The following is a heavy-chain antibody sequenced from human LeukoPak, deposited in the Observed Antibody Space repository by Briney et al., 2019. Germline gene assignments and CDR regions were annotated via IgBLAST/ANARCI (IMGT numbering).Heavy chain of an antibody. CDR3: ARGPLTVTAYYYYYMDV. Sequence: ASVKVSCKASGYTFTSYGISWVRQAPGQGLEWMGWISAYNGNTNYAQKLQGRVTITTDESTSTAYMELSSLRSEDTAVYYCARGPLTVTAYYYYYMDVWGKGTTVTVSS. D-gene: IGHD4-11*01. V-gene: IGHV1-18*01. CDR1: GYTFTSYG. J-gene: IGHJ6*03. CDR2: ISAYNGNT.